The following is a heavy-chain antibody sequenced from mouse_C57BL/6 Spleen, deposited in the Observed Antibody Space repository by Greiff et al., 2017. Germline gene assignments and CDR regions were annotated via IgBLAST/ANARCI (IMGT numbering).Heavy chain of an antibody. CDR1: GYTFTDYN. D-gene: IGHD2-3*01. J-gene: IGHJ1*03. CDR3: ASYDGYYGYFDV. Sequence: EVQLQQSGPELVKPGASVKMSCKASGYTFTDYNMHWVKQSHGKSLEWIGYINPNNGGTSYNQKIKGKATLTVNKSSSTAYMELRSLTSEDSAVYYCASYDGYYGYFDVWGTGTTVTVSS. V-gene: IGHV1-22*01. CDR2: INPNNGGT.